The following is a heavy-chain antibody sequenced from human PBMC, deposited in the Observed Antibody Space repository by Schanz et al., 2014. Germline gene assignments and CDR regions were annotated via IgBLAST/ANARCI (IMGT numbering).Heavy chain of an antibody. J-gene: IGHJ5*02. CDR3: ASDYNYFETEAP. CDR2: ISSSGSSI. Sequence: EVQLVESGGGVVQPGRSLRLSCAASGFTFSQYGMNWVRQAPGKGLEWVSSISSSGSSIYYADSVKGRFTISRDNANNSLFLRMNSLRAEDTAVYYCASDYNYFETEAPWGQGTLVTVSS. CDR1: GFTFSQYG. V-gene: IGHV3-21*06. D-gene: IGHD3-16*01.